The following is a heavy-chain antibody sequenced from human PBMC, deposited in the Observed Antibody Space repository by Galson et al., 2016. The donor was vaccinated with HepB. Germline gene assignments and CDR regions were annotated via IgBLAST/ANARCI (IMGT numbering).Heavy chain of an antibody. D-gene: IGHD1-1*01. J-gene: IGHJ3*01. CDR3: ATSSRRLYAFDV. Sequence: SLRLSCAASGFTFSNTWMAWVRQTPGAGLEYVGRLKSKTDGGRSDYAAPVKGRFTISRDDSKNTLYLDMNSLIIEDTGVYYCATSSRRLYAFDVWGQGTKVTVSS. CDR1: GFTFSNTW. CDR2: LKSKTDGGRS. V-gene: IGHV3-15*01.